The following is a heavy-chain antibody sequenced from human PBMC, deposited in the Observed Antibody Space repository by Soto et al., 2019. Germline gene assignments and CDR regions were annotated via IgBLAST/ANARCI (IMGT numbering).Heavy chain of an antibody. CDR1: GAPITSGAYS. J-gene: IGHJ5*02. CDR2: IYQSGST. Sequence: QLQLRESVSGLVKPSQALSLTCTVSGAPITSGAYSWSWIRQPPGKGLEWIGFIYQSGSTHYNPSLKSRVTISVDRSKNHFSLQLTSLTAADTAVYYCARDMSGCSSSDCYLSGWFDPWGPGTLVTVSS. V-gene: IGHV4-30-2*01. D-gene: IGHD2-21*02. CDR3: ARDMSGCSSSDCYLSGWFDP.